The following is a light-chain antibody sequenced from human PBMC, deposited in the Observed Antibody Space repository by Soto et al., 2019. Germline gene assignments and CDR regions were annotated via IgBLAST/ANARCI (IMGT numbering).Light chain of an antibody. CDR1: SSDVGAYNY. CDR3: TSYTRTRNLL. V-gene: IGLV2-14*01. Sequence: QSVLTQPASVSGSPGQSITISCTGTSSDVGAYNYVSWYQHHPGRAPKLIIFEVSHRPSGFSDRFSGSKSGNTASLTISGLQTEDEADYYCTSYTRTRNLLFGGGTKVTVL. J-gene: IGLJ2*01. CDR2: EVS.